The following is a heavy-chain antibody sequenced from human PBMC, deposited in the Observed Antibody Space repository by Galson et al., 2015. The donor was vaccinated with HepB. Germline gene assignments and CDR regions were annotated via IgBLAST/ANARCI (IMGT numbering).Heavy chain of an antibody. CDR3: ARYGQGLKGAYDI. J-gene: IGHJ3*02. V-gene: IGHV3-30*03. Sequence: SLRLSCAASGFTFSSYGMHWVRQAPGKGLEWVAVKSYDGSNKYYADSVKGRFTISRDNSKNTLYLQMNSLRAEDTAVYYCARYGQGLKGAYDIWGQGTMVTVSS. CDR2: KSYDGSNK. CDR1: GFTFSSYG. D-gene: IGHD2-15*01.